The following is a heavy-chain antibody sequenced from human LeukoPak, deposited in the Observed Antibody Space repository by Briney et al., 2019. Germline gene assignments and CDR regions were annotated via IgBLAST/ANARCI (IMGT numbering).Heavy chain of an antibody. D-gene: IGHD3-22*01. CDR1: GGSISSYH. CDR2: IYTSGST. V-gene: IGHV4-4*07. Sequence: SETLSLTCTVSGGSISSYHWSWIRQPAGKGLEWIGRIYTSGSTNYNPSLKSRVTMSVDTSKNQFSLKLSSVTAADTAVYYCARDPYYYDSILDAFDIWGQGTMVTVSS. CDR3: ARDPYYYDSILDAFDI. J-gene: IGHJ3*02.